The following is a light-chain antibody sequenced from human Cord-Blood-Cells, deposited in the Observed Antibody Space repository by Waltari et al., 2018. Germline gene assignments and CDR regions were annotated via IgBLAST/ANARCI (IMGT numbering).Light chain of an antibody. J-gene: IGLJ3*02. V-gene: IGLV2-11*01. CDR3: CSYAGSYTV. CDR1: SSDVGGYNY. CDR2: DDS. Sequence: QSALTQPRSVSGSPGQSVTISCTGTSSDVGGYNYVSWYQQHPGKAPKLMSYDDSKRPSGVPDRFSGSKSGNTASLTISGLQAEDEADYYCCSYAGSYTVFGGGTKLTVL.